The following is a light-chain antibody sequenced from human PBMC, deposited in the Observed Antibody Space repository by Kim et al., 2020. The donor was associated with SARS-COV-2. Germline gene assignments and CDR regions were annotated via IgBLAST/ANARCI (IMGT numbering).Light chain of an antibody. CDR2: LGS. CDR1: QSLLHSNGYNY. CDR3: MQALQTPNT. J-gene: IGKJ2*01. Sequence: DIVMTQYPLSLPVTPGEPASISCRSSQSLLHSNGYNYLDWYLQKSGQSPQLLIYLGSNRASGVPDRFSGSGSGTDFTLKISRVEAEDVGVYYRMQALQTPNTFGQGTKLEI. V-gene: IGKV2-28*01.